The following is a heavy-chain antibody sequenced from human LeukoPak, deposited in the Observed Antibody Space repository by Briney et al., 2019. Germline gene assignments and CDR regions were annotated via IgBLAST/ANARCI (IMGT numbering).Heavy chain of an antibody. CDR1: GGSISSSSYY. J-gene: IGHJ4*02. V-gene: IGHV4-39*07. D-gene: IGHD6-19*01. CDR3: ARLDQWLVPRL. Sequence: PSETLSLTCTVSGGSISSSSYYWGWIRQPPGKGLEWIGSIYYSGSTYYNPSLKSRVTISVDTSKNQFSLKLSSVTAADTAVYYCARLDQWLVPRLWGQGTLVTVSS. CDR2: IYYSGST.